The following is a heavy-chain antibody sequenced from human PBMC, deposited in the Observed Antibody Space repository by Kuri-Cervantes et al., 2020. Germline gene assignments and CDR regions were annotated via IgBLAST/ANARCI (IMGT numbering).Heavy chain of an antibody. CDR1: GGSFSGYY. Sequence: SETLSLTCAVYGGSFSGYYWRWIRQPPGKGLEWIGEINHSGSTNYNPSLKSRVTISVDRSKNQFSLKLSSVTAADTAVYYCARGMMDRGYSYGYFDYWGQGTLVTDSS. CDR3: ARGMMDRGYSYGYFDY. CDR2: INHSGST. D-gene: IGHD5-18*01. J-gene: IGHJ4*02. V-gene: IGHV4-34*01.